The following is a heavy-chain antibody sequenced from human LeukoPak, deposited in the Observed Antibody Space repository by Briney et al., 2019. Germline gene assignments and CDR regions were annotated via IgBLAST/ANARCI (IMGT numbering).Heavy chain of an antibody. CDR1: GGSFSGYY. J-gene: IGHJ4*02. V-gene: IGHV4-34*01. D-gene: IGHD3-22*01. CDR2: INHSGST. CDR3: ARMMVHFDY. Sequence: SETLSLTCAVYGGSFSGYYWSWIRQPPGKGLEWIGEINHSGSTNYNPSLKSRVTISVDTSKNQFSLKLSSVTAADTAVYYCARMMVHFDYWGQGTLVTVPS.